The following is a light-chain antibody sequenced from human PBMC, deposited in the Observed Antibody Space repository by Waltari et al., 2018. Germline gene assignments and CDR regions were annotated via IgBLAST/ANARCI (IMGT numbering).Light chain of an antibody. CDR3: QSTVGRGPSWL. J-gene: IGLJ3*02. CDR1: VLSTQF. CDR2: KDD. Sequence: SYELTQPPSVAVSPGQTARITCSGDVLSTQFTYWYQQKPGQVPVVVSYKDDQRPSAIPGRFSGSKSGTTVTLTITGVQAEDEADYHCQSTVGRGPSWLFGGGTKLTVL. V-gene: IGLV3-25*03.